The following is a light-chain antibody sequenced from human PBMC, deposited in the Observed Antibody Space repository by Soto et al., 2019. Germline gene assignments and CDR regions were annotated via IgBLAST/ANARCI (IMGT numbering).Light chain of an antibody. CDR1: QSLSVAY. J-gene: IGKJ1*01. CDR2: STS. Sequence: EIVLTQSPGTLSLSPGDRATLSCRASQSLSVAYIAWYQQKPGQAPRLLIYSTSTRAAGIPDRFPGRGSGTHFTLAISRLEPEDFAVYYCHQFGGSPQTFGQGTTVEV. CDR3: HQFGGSPQT. V-gene: IGKV3-20*01.